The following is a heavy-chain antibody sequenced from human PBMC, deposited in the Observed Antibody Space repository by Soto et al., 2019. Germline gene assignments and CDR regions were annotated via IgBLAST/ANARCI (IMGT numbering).Heavy chain of an antibody. CDR3: AKGSIEYSASVDN. CDR1: GFSFSSYA. Sequence: EVQLLESGGGLVQPGGSLRLSCAASGFSFSSYALVGVRQAPGKGLEWVSVISARGGSLYFADSVKGRFTISRDNSKNELSLEMNSLRAEDTATYSCAKGSIEYSASVDNWGQGTLVVVSS. J-gene: IGHJ4*02. D-gene: IGHD5-12*01. CDR2: ISARGGSL. V-gene: IGHV3-23*01.